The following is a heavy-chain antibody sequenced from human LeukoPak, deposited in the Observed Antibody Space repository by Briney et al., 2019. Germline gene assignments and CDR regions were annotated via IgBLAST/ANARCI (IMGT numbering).Heavy chain of an antibody. V-gene: IGHV1-8*01. J-gene: IGHJ4*02. D-gene: IGHD5-12*01. CDR1: GYTFTTYD. CDR3: ARVFGGHEIGF. CDR2: MNPKSGNT. Sequence: ASVKVSCKASGYTFTTYDINWVRQATGQGLEWMGWMNPKSGNTAYAQKFQGRVTMTRNTSIDTAYLEMSSLRSEDTAMYYRARVFGGHEIGFWGQGTLVTVSS.